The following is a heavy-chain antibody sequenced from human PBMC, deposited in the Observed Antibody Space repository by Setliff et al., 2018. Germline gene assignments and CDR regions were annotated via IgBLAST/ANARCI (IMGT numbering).Heavy chain of an antibody. D-gene: IGHD3-10*01. CDR2: LYPGDSDT. CDR3: ARPPAVVRGVIRDY. Sequence: HGESLKISCKGSGYRFSSHWIGWVRQMPGKGLEWMVILYPGDSDTRYSPSFQGQFTISADKSISTAYLQWSSLKASDTAMYYCARPPAVVRGVIRDYWGQGTLVTVSS. V-gene: IGHV5-51*01. CDR1: GYRFSSHW. J-gene: IGHJ4*02.